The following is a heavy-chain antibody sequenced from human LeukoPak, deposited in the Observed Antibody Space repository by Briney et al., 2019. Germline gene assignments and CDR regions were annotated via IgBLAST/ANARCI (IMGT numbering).Heavy chain of an antibody. CDR1: GITLSNYG. CDR2: ISDRGSRT. D-gene: IGHD3-22*01. Sequence: PGGSLSLSCAVSGITLSNYGMSWVRQAPGKGLEWVAGISDRGSRTNYADSVKGRFTISTDHPKNTLYLQMNSLRAEDTAVYFCAKRGVVIRVILVGFHEEAYYFDSWGQGALVTVSS. CDR3: AKRGVVIRVILVGFHEEAYYFDS. J-gene: IGHJ4*02. V-gene: IGHV3-23*01.